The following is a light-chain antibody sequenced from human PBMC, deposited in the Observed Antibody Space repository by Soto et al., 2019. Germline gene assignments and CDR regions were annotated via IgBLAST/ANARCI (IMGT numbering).Light chain of an antibody. CDR3: QQSYSTPVT. V-gene: IGKV1-39*01. J-gene: IGKJ1*01. CDR2: AAS. CDR1: QSISTY. Sequence: MPMTESTSSLSASVGYRVTITCRASQSISTYLNWYQQKPGKAPKLLIYAASSLQSGVPSRFSGSGSGTDFTLTISRLQPEDFATYYCQQSYSTPVTFGQGTKVDIK.